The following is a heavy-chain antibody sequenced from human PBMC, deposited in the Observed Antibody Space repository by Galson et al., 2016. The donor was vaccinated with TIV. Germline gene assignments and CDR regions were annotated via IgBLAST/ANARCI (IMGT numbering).Heavy chain of an antibody. CDR1: YY. J-gene: IGHJ6*03. CDR3: ARVQWGSSLVHYYYHLDV. CDR2: INHWGST. V-gene: IGHV4-34*01. D-gene: IGHD6-6*01. Sequence: YYWSWIRQSPEKGLEWMGEINHWGSTNYNPSLKSRVTVSIDTSKNQFSLRLTSLTAADTAVYYCARVQWGSSLVHYYYHLDVWGKGITVTVSS.